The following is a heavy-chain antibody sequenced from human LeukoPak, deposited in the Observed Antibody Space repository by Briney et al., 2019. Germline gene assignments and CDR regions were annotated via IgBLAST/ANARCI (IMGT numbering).Heavy chain of an antibody. V-gene: IGHV4-61*08. D-gene: IGHD3-3*01. CDR2: IYYSGST. CDR3: ARHQSSYYDFWSGSPGTYYGMDV. Sequence: SETLSLTCSVSGGSISSGGYYWSWIRQHPGKGLEWIGYIYYSGSTNYNPSLKSRVTISVDTSKNQFSLKLSSVTAADTAVYYCARHQSSYYDFWSGSPGTYYGMDVWGQGTTVTVSS. J-gene: IGHJ6*02. CDR1: GGSISSGGYY.